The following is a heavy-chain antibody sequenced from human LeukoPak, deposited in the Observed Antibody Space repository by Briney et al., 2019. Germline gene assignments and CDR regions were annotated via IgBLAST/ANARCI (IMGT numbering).Heavy chain of an antibody. CDR1: GGTFSSYA. V-gene: IGHV1-69*13. CDR2: IIPIFGTA. Sequence: SVKVSCKASGGTFSSYAISWVRQAPGQGLEWMGGIIPIFGTANYAQKFQGRVTITADESTSTAYMELSSLRSEDTAVYYCARGPLYYYDSSGMRTGIPFDPWGQGTLVTVSS. D-gene: IGHD3-22*01. J-gene: IGHJ5*02. CDR3: ARGPLYYYDSSGMRTGIPFDP.